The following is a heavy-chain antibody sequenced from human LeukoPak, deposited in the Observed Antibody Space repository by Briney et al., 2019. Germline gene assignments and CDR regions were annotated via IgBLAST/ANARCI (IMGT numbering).Heavy chain of an antibody. J-gene: IGHJ4*02. D-gene: IGHD3-22*01. CDR1: GFTFSSYA. Sequence: GGSLRLSCAASGFTFSSYAMSWVRQAPGKGLEWVSAISGSGGSTYYADSVKGRFTISRDNSKNTLYLQMNSLRAEDTAVYYCAKEGTYYYDSSGHYFDYWGQGTLVTVSS. CDR2: ISGSGGST. V-gene: IGHV3-23*01. CDR3: AKEGTYYYDSSGHYFDY.